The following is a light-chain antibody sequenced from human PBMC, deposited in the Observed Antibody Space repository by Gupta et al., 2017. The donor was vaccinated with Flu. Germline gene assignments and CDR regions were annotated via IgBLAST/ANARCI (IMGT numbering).Light chain of an antibody. CDR2: AAS. CDR3: QQRNYSPIT. Sequence: DIQLTQSPSFLSASVGDRVTVTCRASQDINTYLAWYQQKPGKAPKLLIYAASTRQSGVPSRFSGSGSETEFTLTISSRQAEDVATYYCQQRNYSPITFGGGTKVEIK. V-gene: IGKV1-9*01. J-gene: IGKJ4*01. CDR1: QDINTY.